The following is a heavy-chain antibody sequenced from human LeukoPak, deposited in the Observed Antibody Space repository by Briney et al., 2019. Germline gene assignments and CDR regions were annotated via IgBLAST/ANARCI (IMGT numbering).Heavy chain of an antibody. CDR2: ISGSGGST. D-gene: IGHD2-15*01. J-gene: IGHJ3*02. V-gene: IGHV3-23*01. CDR3: ARVAASTFDI. CDR1: GFTFSSYA. Sequence: KSGGSLRLSCAASGFTFSSYAMSWVRQAPGKGLEWVSAISGSGGSTYYAGSVKGRFTISRENGKNSLYLQMNSLRAGDTAVYYCARVAASTFDIWGQGTMVTVSS.